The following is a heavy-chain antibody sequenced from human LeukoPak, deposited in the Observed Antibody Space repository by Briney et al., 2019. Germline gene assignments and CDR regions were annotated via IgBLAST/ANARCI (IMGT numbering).Heavy chain of an antibody. CDR1: GFTFSSYA. D-gene: IGHD6-6*01. CDR3: ARGYSSLDY. J-gene: IGHJ4*02. V-gene: IGHV3-30*01. Sequence: GGSLRLSCAASGFTFSSYAMHWVRQAPGKGLEWVAVISYDGSNKYYADSVKGRFTISRDNSKNTLYLQMNSLRAEDTAVYYCARGYSSLDYWGQGTLVTVSS. CDR2: ISYDGSNK.